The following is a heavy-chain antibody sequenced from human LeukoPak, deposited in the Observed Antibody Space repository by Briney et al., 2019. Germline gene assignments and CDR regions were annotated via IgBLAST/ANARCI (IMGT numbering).Heavy chain of an antibody. J-gene: IGHJ4*02. CDR3: ARGSAHRDYGDNGDYFDY. CDR1: GFTFSRFG. Sequence: PGGSLRLSCAASGFTFSRFGMSWVRQAPGKGLEWVSSISDSGGSTYYADSVKGRFTISRDNSKNTLYLQMNSLRAEDTAVYYCARGSAHRDYGDNGDYFDYWGRGTLVTVSS. V-gene: IGHV3-23*01. CDR2: ISDSGGST. D-gene: IGHD4-17*01.